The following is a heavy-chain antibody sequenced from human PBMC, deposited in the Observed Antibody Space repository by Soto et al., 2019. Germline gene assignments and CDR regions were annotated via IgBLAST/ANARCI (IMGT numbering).Heavy chain of an antibody. V-gene: IGHV1-69*01. Sequence: QVQLVQSGAEVKKPGSSVKVSCKASGGTFSSYAISWVRQAPGQGLEWMGGIIPIFGTANYAQKFQGRVTSTADESTSTAYMELSSLRSEDTAVYYCARAYVLRFLEWSNYYYYGMDVWGQGTTVTVSS. D-gene: IGHD3-3*01. J-gene: IGHJ6*02. CDR1: GGTFSSYA. CDR2: IIPIFGTA. CDR3: ARAYVLRFLEWSNYYYYGMDV.